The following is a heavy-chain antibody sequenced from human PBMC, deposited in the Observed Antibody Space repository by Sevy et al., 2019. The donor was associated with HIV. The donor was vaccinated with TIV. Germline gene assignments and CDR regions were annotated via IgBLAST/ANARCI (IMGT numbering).Heavy chain of an antibody. D-gene: IGHD6-13*01. V-gene: IGHV3-23*01. Sequence: GESLKISCATSGFTFSNYPMSWVRQAPGRGLEWVSGITGSGDETYYVDSVKGRFTISRDNSKNTLYLQMNSLRAEDTALYYCAKDRGTWYRGFDYWGQGTRVTVSS. CDR3: AKDRGTWYRGFDY. CDR1: GFTFSNYP. CDR2: ITGSGDET. J-gene: IGHJ4*02.